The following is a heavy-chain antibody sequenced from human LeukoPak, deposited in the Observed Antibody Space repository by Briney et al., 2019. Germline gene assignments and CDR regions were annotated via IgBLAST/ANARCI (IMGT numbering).Heavy chain of an antibody. Sequence: PGGSLRLSCAASGFTFSGYAMSWVRQAPGKGLEWVSAISGSGGSTYYADSVKGRFTISRDNSKNTLYLQMNSLRAEDAAVYYCAKAPGGNFDYWGQGTLVTVSS. CDR2: ISGSGGST. D-gene: IGHD4-23*01. CDR1: GFTFSGYA. V-gene: IGHV3-23*01. CDR3: AKAPGGNFDY. J-gene: IGHJ4*02.